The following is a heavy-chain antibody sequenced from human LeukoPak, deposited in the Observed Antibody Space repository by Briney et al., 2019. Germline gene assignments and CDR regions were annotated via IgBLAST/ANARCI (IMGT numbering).Heavy chain of an antibody. D-gene: IGHD6-13*01. J-gene: IGHJ5*01. CDR2: ISGSGGST. Sequence: GSLRLSCAASGFTFSSYAMSWVRQAPGKGLEWVSAISGSGGSTYYADSVKGRFTISRDNSKNTLYLQMNSLRAEDTAVYYCARVITDTSSWYGSDSWGQGILVTVSS. CDR3: ARVITDTSSWYGSDS. V-gene: IGHV3-23*01. CDR1: GFTFSSYA.